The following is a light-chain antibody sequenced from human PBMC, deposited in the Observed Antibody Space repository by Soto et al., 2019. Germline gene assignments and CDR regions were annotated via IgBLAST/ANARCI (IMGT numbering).Light chain of an antibody. CDR1: QSVSSN. Sequence: EIVMTKSPATLSVSPGERATLSCRASQSVSSNLAWYQQKPGQAVRLLIYGASTRATGIPARFSGSGSGTEFTLTISSLQSEDFAVYYCQQYNNWPPLTFGGGTKVEIK. V-gene: IGKV3-15*01. J-gene: IGKJ4*01. CDR3: QQYNNWPPLT. CDR2: GAS.